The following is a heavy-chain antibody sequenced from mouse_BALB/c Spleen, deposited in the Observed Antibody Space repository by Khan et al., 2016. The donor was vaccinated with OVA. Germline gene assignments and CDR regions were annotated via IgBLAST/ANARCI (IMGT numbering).Heavy chain of an antibody. CDR1: AYTFTDYA. D-gene: IGHD1-3*01. J-gene: IGHJ3*01. V-gene: IGHV1S137*01. Sequence: QVQLQQSGAELVRPGVSVKISCKGSAYTFTDYAMHWVKQSHAKSLEWIGVISSYYGDATYNQKFKGTATMTVDKSSSTAYMELDRLTSEDSAIYYCARGSGKSRFAYWGQGTLVSVSA. CDR3: ARGSGKSRFAY. CDR2: ISSYYGDA.